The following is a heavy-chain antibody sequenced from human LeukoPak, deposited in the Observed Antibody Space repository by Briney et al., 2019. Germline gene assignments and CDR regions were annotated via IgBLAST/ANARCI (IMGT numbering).Heavy chain of an antibody. CDR3: ARGIGGYFQH. J-gene: IGHJ1*01. CDR1: GGSISSSSYY. CDR2: IYYSRST. V-gene: IGHV4-39*07. Sequence: PSETLSLTCTVSGGSISSSSYYWGWIRQPPGKGLEWIGSIYYSRSTYYNPSLKSRVTISVDTSKNQFSLKLSSVTAADTAVYYCARGIGGYFQHWGQGTLVTVSS. D-gene: IGHD4-23*01.